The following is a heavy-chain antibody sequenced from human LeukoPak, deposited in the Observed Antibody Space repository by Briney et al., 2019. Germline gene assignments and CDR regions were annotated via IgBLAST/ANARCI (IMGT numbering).Heavy chain of an antibody. Sequence: PGGSLRLSCAASGFTFSDYWMSWVREAPGKGLEWVASIKFDESEKHYMDSVKGRFTIPRDSAKSSLYLQMNSLRAEDTAVYFCARVTTNGYFEYWGQGSLVTVSP. CDR1: GFTFSDYW. CDR2: IKFDESEK. J-gene: IGHJ4*02. D-gene: IGHD1-1*01. V-gene: IGHV3-7*04. CDR3: ARVTTNGYFEY.